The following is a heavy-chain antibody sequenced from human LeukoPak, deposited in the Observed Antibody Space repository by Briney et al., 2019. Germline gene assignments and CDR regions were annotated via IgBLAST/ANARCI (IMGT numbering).Heavy chain of an antibody. V-gene: IGHV3-23*01. Sequence: AGGSLRLSCATSGFTFSSYAMSWVRQAPGKGLEWVSAISGSGGSTYYADSVKGRFTISRDNSKNTLYLQMNSLRAEDTAVYYCAKDTGPIFGVFDYWGQGTLVTVSS. J-gene: IGHJ4*02. CDR2: ISGSGGST. CDR3: AKDTGPIFGVFDY. D-gene: IGHD3-3*01. CDR1: GFTFSSYA.